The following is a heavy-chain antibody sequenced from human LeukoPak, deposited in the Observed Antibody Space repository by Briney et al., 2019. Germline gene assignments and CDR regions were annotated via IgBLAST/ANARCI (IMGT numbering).Heavy chain of an antibody. CDR3: ARGVYFDSSGLSPALDL. D-gene: IGHD3-22*01. CDR1: GGSITSYY. CDR2: MYTSGST. Sequence: PSETLSLTCTVSGGSITSYYWSWIRQPAGRGLEWIGRMYTSGSTNYNPSLKSRVTMSIDTSKNQFSLKLSSVTAADTAVYFCARGVYFDSSGLSPALDLWGRGTLVTVSS. J-gene: IGHJ2*01. V-gene: IGHV4-4*07.